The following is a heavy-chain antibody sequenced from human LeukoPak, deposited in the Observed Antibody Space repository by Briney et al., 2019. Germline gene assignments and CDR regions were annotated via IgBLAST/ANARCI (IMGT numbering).Heavy chain of an antibody. V-gene: IGHV4-4*07. CDR2: IDSSGST. CDR1: GGSINNYY. J-gene: IGHJ4*02. Sequence: SETLSLTCTVSGGSINNYYWSWIRQPAGKGLEWIGRIDSSGSTNYSPSPKRRVTMSGDTAKTQLSLIPSTVTAADTAVYYCARGPDTRGYSYYFDYWGQGTLVSVSS. CDR3: ARGPDTRGYSYYFDY. D-gene: IGHD5-18*01.